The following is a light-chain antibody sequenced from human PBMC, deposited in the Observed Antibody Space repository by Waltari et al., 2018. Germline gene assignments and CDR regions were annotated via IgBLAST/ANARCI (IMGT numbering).Light chain of an antibody. CDR1: QSVGSN. V-gene: IGKV3-15*01. CDR3: QQHNNWPLT. Sequence: EIVMTQSPATLSGSPGERATLSCRANQSVGSNLAWYQQKPGQAPRLRISGASTGATGVPARFSGSGSGTEFTLTISSLQSEDFAIYYCQQHNNWPLTFGGGTKVESK. CDR2: GAS. J-gene: IGKJ4*01.